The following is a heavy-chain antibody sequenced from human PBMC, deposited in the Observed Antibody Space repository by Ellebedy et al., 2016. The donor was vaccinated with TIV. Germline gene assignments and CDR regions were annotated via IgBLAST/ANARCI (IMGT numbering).Heavy chain of an antibody. CDR2: ISAYNGNT. V-gene: IGHV1-8*02. D-gene: IGHD4-17*01. CDR3: ASSNGDYAGFDP. CDR1: GGTVSGYA. J-gene: IGHJ5*02. Sequence: ASVKVSCKASGGTVSGYAISWVRQAPGQGLEWMGWISAYNGNTNYAQKVQGRVTMTRNTSISTAYMELSSLRSEDTAVYYCASSNGDYAGFDPWGQGTLVTVSS.